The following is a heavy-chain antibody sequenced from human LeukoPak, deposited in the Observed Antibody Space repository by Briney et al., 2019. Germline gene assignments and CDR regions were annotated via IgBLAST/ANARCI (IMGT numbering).Heavy chain of an antibody. D-gene: IGHD3-16*01. CDR1: GYTFTGYY. CDR3: ASGGAAFVY. CDR2: INPNSGDR. V-gene: IGHV1-2*02. Sequence: ASVKVSCKASGYTFTGYYMHWVRQAPGQGLEWMGWINPNSGDRHYAQKFQGRVTMTRDTPISTAYMELSRLTSDDTAVYYCASGGAAFVYCGEGTLVTVSS. J-gene: IGHJ4*02.